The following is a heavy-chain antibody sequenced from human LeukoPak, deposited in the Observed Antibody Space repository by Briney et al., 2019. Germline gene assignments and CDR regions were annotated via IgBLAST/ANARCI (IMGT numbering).Heavy chain of an antibody. J-gene: IGHJ4*02. D-gene: IGHD2-2*01. Sequence: GGSLRLSCAASGFTVSSNYMSWVRQAPGKGLEWVSVIYSGRSTYYADSAKGRFTISRDNSKNTLYLQMNSLRAEDTAVYYCARHRGYCSSTSCYPYYFDYWGQGTLVTVSS. CDR2: IYSGRST. CDR1: GFTVSSNY. CDR3: ARHRGYCSSTSCYPYYFDY. V-gene: IGHV3-66*04.